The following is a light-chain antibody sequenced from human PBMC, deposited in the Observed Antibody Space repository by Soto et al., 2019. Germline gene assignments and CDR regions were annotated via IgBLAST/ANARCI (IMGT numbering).Light chain of an antibody. Sequence: QSVLTQSPSASASLGASVKLTCTLSSGHSNFAIAWLQQQLDRGPRYLMKVNTDGSHDKGDGIPDRFSGSTSGAERYLTISSLQSEDEADYYCQTWGTGTHVVFGGGTKLTVL. CDR1: SGHSNFA. CDR3: QTWGTGTHVV. J-gene: IGLJ2*01. CDR2: VNTDGSH. V-gene: IGLV4-69*01.